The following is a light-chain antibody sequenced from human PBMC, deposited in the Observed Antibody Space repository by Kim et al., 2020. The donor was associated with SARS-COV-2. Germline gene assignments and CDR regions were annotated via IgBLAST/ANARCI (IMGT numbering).Light chain of an antibody. V-gene: IGKV3-11*01. CDR2: DAS. CDR1: QSVSTS. CDR3: QQREDWPLT. Sequence: PGERATLACRARQSVSTSVAWFQHKPGQAPRLLIHDASYRATGIPARFSGSGSGTDFTLTITGLQAEDFAVYYCQQREDWPLTFGGGTKVDIK. J-gene: IGKJ4*01.